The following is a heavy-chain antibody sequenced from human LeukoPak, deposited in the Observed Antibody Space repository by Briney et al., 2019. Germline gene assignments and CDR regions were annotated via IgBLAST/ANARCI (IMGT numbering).Heavy chain of an antibody. CDR1: GGFIGTFY. CDR3: ARTRYYYNSRSYGAPYYFDY. J-gene: IGHJ4*02. V-gene: IGHV4-59*08. CDR2: IYYTGST. D-gene: IGHD3-10*01. Sequence: PSETLSLTCIVSGGFIGTFYWSWIRQPPGKGLEWIGDIYYTGSTYYNPSLKSRVTISVDTSKNQFSLKLSSVTAADTAVYYCARTRYYYNSRSYGAPYYFDYWGQGTLVTVS.